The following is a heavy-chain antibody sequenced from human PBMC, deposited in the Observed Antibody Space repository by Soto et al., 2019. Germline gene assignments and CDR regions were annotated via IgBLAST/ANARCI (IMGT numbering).Heavy chain of an antibody. V-gene: IGHV3-11*01. CDR1: GFTFSDYY. J-gene: IGHJ4*02. CDR3: ARVRLSTIFGVVRDPLFDY. Sequence: QVQLVESGGGLVKPGGSLRLSCAASGFTFSDYYMSWIRQAPGKGLEWGSYISSSGSTIYYADSVKGRFTISRDNAKNSLYLQMNSLRAEDTAVYYCARVRLSTIFGVVRDPLFDYWGQGTLVTVSS. D-gene: IGHD3-3*01. CDR2: ISSSGSTI.